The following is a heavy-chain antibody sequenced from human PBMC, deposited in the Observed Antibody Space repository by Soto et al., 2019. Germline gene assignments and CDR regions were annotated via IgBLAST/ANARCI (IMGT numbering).Heavy chain of an antibody. V-gene: IGHV3-30-3*01. J-gene: IGHJ3*02. D-gene: IGHD2-15*01. CDR1: GFTFGSYA. Sequence: PGGSLRLSCAASGFTFGSYAMHWVRQAPGKGLEWVAVISYDGSNKYYADSVKGRFTISRDNSKNTLYLQMNSLRAEYTAVYYCARNGEDIVGVVAATRAFDIWGQGT. CDR3: ARNGEDIVGVVAATRAFDI. CDR2: ISYDGSNK.